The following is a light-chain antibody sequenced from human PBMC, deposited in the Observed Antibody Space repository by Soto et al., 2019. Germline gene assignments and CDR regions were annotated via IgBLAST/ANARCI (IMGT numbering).Light chain of an antibody. CDR2: AAS. Sequence: DIQMTQSPSSLFASVGDRVTITCRASQSISDYLNWYQQRPGEAPKLLIYAASRLLSGVPSRFCGSGSGTYFTLTISSLQPEDFATYYCQQSHSTPPITFGQGTLLEIK. V-gene: IGKV1-39*01. CDR3: QQSHSTPPIT. J-gene: IGKJ5*01. CDR1: QSISDY.